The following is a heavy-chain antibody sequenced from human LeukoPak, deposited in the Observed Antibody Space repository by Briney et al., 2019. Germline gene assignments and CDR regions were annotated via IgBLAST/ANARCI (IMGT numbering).Heavy chain of an antibody. CDR2: IKQDGSEK. J-gene: IGHJ4*02. V-gene: IGHV3-7*03. CDR1: GFTFSSYW. D-gene: IGHD2-8*01. Sequence: GGSLGLSCAASGFTFSSYWMSWVRQAPGKGLEWVANIKQDGSEKHYVDSVKGRFTISRDNAKNSLYLQMNSLRAEDTAVYYCATDQLGYCTNGICSFDYWGQGTLVTVSS. CDR3: ATDQLGYCTNGICSFDY.